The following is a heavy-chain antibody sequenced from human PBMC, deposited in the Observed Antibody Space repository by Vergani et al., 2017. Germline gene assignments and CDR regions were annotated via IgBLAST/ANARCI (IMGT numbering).Heavy chain of an antibody. D-gene: IGHD3-16*01. Sequence: QMQLQVSGPGLVKASETLSLTCTVSGDSIISRSYYWGWIRQPPGKGLEWIGSIYNSGNGDSSSSLKSRVTISADTSKNQFSLRLTSVTAADTAVYYCASGKYYSDSTAHFRGRYFDAWGRGTLVTVPS. CDR2: IYNSGNG. CDR3: ASGKYYSDSTAHFRGRYFDA. CDR1: GDSIISRSYY. J-gene: IGHJ2*01. V-gene: IGHV4-39*01.